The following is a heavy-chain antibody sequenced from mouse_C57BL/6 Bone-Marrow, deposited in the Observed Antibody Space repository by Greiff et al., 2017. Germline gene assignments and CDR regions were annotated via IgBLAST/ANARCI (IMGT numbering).Heavy chain of an antibody. V-gene: IGHV1-4*01. CDR3: ARGDYYGSVFAD. CDR2: INPSSGYT. Sequence: VQRVESGAELARPGASVKMSCKASGYTFTSYTMHWVKQRPGQGLEWIGYINPSSGYTKYNQKFKDKATLTADKSSSTAYMQLSSLTSEDSAVYYCARGDYYGSVFADWGKGTLVTVSA. J-gene: IGHJ3*01. D-gene: IGHD1-1*01. CDR1: GYTFTSYT.